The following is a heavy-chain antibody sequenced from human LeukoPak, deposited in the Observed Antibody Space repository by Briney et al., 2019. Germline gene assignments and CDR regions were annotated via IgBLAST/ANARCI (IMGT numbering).Heavy chain of an antibody. D-gene: IGHD3-22*01. CDR2: IDPKSGAT. CDR1: GYTFTDYY. J-gene: IGHJ4*02. V-gene: IGHV1-2*02. Sequence: ASVKVSCKASGYTFTDYYIHWLRQAPGRGPEWLGWIDPKSGATYYAEKFQGRVTMTGDTSIDTAYMQQSRLTSDDTAVHYCARSPGSSSYWGPFDVWGQGALVTVSS. CDR3: ARSPGSSSYWGPFDV.